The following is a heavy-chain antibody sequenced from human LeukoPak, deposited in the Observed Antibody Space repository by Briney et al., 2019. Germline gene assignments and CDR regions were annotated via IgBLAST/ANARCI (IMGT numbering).Heavy chain of an antibody. CDR2: ISSSSSTI. CDR1: GFTFSSYS. D-gene: IGHD2-2*02. CDR3: ASLKGYCSSTSCYTYNCFDP. V-gene: IGHV3-48*01. J-gene: IGHJ5*02. Sequence: GGSLRLSCAASGFTFSSYSMNWVRQAPGKGLEWVSYISSSSSTIYYADSVKGRFTISRDNAKNSLYLQMNSLRAEDTAVYYCASLKGYCSSTSCYTYNCFDPWGQGTLVTVSS.